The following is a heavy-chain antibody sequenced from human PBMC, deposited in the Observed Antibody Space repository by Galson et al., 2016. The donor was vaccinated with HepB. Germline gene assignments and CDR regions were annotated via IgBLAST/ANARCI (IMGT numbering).Heavy chain of an antibody. CDR2: ISVTSNSI. V-gene: IGHV3-48*02. CDR1: GFIFTSYS. CDR3: ARVTTYGYFDK. Sequence: SLRLSCAASGFIFTSYSMNWVRQAPGKGPEWISYISVTSNSIYYADSVRGRFTISRANAKNSLYLQMNSLIEEDTAVYYCARVTTYGYFDKWGQGTLVTVSS. D-gene: IGHD4-11*01. J-gene: IGHJ4*02.